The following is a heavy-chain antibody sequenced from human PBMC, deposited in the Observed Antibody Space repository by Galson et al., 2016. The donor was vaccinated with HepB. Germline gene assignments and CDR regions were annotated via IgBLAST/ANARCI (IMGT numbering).Heavy chain of an antibody. D-gene: IGHD2-15*01. V-gene: IGHV1-3*01. CDR3: ARDDGSCYKIDY. Sequence: MFQGRVTITRDTSATAGYMELSSLRSEDTAVYYCARDDGSCYKIDYWGQGTLVTVSS. J-gene: IGHJ4*02.